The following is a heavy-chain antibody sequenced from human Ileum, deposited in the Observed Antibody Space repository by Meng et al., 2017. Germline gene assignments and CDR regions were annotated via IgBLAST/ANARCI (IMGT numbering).Heavy chain of an antibody. CDR1: GFTFSESW. J-gene: IGHJ4*02. CDR2: INEDGSVR. CDR3: LSWGSRNY. Sequence: GESLKISCAASGFTFSESWMNWVRQTPGKGLEWVANINEDGSVRRTVDSVEGRITISRDNAKNSVYLQMNSLRVEDTAVYYCLSWGSRNYWGQGTRVTGSS. D-gene: IGHD7-27*01. V-gene: IGHV3-7*01.